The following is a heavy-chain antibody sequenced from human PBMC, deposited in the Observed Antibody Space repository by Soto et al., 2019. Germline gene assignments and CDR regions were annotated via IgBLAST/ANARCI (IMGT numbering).Heavy chain of an antibody. J-gene: IGHJ6*03. V-gene: IGHV1-8*01. D-gene: IGHD3-22*01. CDR1: GYTFTSYD. Sequence: ASVKVSCKASGYTFTSYDINWVRQATGQGLEWMGWMNPNSGNTGYAQKFQGRVNMTRKTSISTAYMELSSLRSEDTAVYYCARGVSLSYYYYYYMDVWGKGTTVTVSS. CDR3: ARGVSLSYYYYYYMDV. CDR2: MNPNSGNT.